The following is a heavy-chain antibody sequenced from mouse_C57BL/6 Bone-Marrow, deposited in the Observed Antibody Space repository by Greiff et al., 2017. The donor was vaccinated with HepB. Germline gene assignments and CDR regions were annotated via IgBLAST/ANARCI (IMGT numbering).Heavy chain of an antibody. CDR1: GYNFTSYG. D-gene: IGHD1-1*01. Sequence: VKLMESGAELARPGASVKLSCKASGYNFTSYGISWVKQRTGQGLEWIGEIYPRSGNTYYNEKFKGKATLTADKSSSTAYMELRSLTSEDSAVYFCARSHYYYVSSLFDYWGQGTTLTVSS. V-gene: IGHV1-81*01. J-gene: IGHJ2*01. CDR3: ARSHYYYVSSLFDY. CDR2: IYPRSGNT.